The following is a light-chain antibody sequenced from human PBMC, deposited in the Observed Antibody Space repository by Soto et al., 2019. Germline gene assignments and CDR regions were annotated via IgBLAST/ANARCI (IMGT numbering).Light chain of an antibody. CDR1: QSINDW. J-gene: IGKJ1*01. V-gene: IGKV1-5*03. CDR2: KAS. CDR3: QRYIRYSPWA. Sequence: DIQMTQSPSTLSASVGDRVTITCRASQSINDWLAWYQQRPGKAPKLLIYKASSLENGVPSRFSGNGSGTEFTLTISSLQPDDFATYYYQRYIRYSPWAFGQGTKVEVK.